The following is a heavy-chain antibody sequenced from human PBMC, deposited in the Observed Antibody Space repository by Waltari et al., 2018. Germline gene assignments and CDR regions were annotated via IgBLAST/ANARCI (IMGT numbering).Heavy chain of an antibody. Sequence: QLQLQESGPGLVKPSETLSLTCTVSGGSISTSDYWGWIRQPPGKGLQWIGSIYNTAITYYNPSLSSRVTIEVDRSKNQFALKLTSVTAAETAVYFCVRHPSSKVTMDYWGQGTLVAVSA. CDR3: VRHPSSKVTMDY. CDR2: IYNTAIT. J-gene: IGHJ4*02. D-gene: IGHD4-17*01. CDR1: GGSISTSDY. V-gene: IGHV4-39*01.